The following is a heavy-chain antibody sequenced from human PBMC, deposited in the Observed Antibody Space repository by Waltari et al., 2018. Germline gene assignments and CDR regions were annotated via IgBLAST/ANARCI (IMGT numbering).Heavy chain of an antibody. CDR1: GGTFSSYA. CDR3: AREGRAVPAAIYYYDMDV. J-gene: IGHJ6*03. CDR2: IIPSLGTA. D-gene: IGHD2-2*01. Sequence: QVQLVQSGAEVKKPGSSVKVSCKASGGTFSSYAISWVRPAPGQGLEWMGRIIPSLGTANYAQKFQGRVTITADKSTSTAYMALSSLRSEDTAVYYCAREGRAVPAAIYYYDMDVWGKGTTVTISS. V-gene: IGHV1-69*13.